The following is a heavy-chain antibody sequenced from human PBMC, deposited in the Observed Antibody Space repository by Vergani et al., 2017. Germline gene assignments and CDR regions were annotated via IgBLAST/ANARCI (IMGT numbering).Heavy chain of an antibody. Sequence: QLQLQESGPGLVKPSETLSLTCTVSGVSIGSNSYYWGWIRQPPGKGLEWIGPIYYTGTTYYNESHKSRLTISVDTSKNQFSLNLTSVTAADTAVYYCTRHGRSGWAGYFQHWGQGTLVTDSS. CDR3: TRHGRSGWAGYFQH. CDR1: GVSIGSNSYY. D-gene: IGHD6-19*01. V-gene: IGHV4-39*01. CDR2: IYYTGTT. J-gene: IGHJ1*01.